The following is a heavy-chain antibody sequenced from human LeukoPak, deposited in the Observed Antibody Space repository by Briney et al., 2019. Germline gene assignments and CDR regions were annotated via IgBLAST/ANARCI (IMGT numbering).Heavy chain of an antibody. Sequence: ASVKVSCKASGYTFTGYYMHWVRQAPGQGLEWMGWINPNSGGTNYAQKFQGRVTMTRDTSISTAYMELSRLRSDDTAVYYCTRGRAAPGSFWFDPWGQGTLVTVSS. CDR3: TRGRAAPGSFWFDP. V-gene: IGHV1-2*02. J-gene: IGHJ5*02. D-gene: IGHD6-13*01. CDR2: INPNSGGT. CDR1: GYTFTGYY.